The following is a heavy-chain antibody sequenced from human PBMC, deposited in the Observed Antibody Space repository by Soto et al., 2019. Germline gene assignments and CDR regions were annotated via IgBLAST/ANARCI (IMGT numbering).Heavy chain of an antibody. CDR1: DDSINNHY. CDR2: ISYSGST. Sequence: QFQLHESGPGLLKPSETLALTGTVSDDSINNHYWSWSRQPPGKGLEWVGYISYSGSTNYNPSLKSRVTISVDTSKNQFALKLRSVTAADTAVYYGARDLSSSSMRVFDPWGQGTLVTVSS. J-gene: IGHJ5*02. V-gene: IGHV4-59*11. CDR3: ARDLSSSSMRVFDP. D-gene: IGHD6-6*01.